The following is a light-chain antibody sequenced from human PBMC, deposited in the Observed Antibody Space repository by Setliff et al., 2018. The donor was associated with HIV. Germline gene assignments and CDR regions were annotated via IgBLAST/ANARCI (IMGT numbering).Light chain of an antibody. CDR1: SSDVGGYQQ. J-gene: IGLJ1*01. Sequence: QSALTQPRSVSGSPGQSVTISCTGTSSDVGGYQQVSWYQQHPGKAPKVMIYDVSRRPSGVPDRFSGSKSGNTASLTISGLQAEDEADYYCCSYAGSYRYVFGTGTKVTVL. CDR3: CSYAGSYRYV. V-gene: IGLV2-11*01. CDR2: DVS.